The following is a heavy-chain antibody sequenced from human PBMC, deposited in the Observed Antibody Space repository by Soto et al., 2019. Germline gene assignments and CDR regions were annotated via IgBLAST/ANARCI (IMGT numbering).Heavy chain of an antibody. V-gene: IGHV4-39*01. CDR1: GGSISSSSYY. D-gene: IGHD6-19*01. CDR3: ARLSIAVAGTPDWFDP. Sequence: PSETLSLTCTVSGGSISSSSYYWGWIRQPPGKGLEWIGSIYYSGSTYYNPSLKSRVTISVDTSKNQFSLKLSSVTAADTAVYYCARLSIAVAGTPDWFDPWGQGTLVTVSS. CDR2: IYYSGST. J-gene: IGHJ5*02.